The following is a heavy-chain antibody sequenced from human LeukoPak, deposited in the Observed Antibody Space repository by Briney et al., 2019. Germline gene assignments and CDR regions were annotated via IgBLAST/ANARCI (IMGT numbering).Heavy chain of an antibody. Sequence: SETLSLTCTVSGGSISRGGFYWSWFRQHPGTGLEWIGYISHSGSTYYNPSLKSRVTISIDTSKNQFSLRLSSVTAADTAMYYCARAGGSGSYPYYFDYWGQGTLVTVSS. CDR1: GGSISRGGFY. CDR3: ARAGGSGSYPYYFDY. J-gene: IGHJ4*02. V-gene: IGHV4-31*03. CDR2: ISHSGST. D-gene: IGHD3-10*01.